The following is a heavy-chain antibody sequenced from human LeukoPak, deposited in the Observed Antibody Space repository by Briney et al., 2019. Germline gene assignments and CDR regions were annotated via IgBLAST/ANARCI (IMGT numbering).Heavy chain of an antibody. Sequence: GGSLRLSCAASGFTFSSYAMHWVRQAPGKGLEWVSSISSSSSYIYYADSVKGRFTISRDNAKNSLYLQMNSLRAEDTAVYYCASGVVVPAAYDAFDIWGQGTMVTVSS. CDR1: GFTFSSYA. V-gene: IGHV3-21*01. CDR2: ISSSSSYI. D-gene: IGHD2-2*01. J-gene: IGHJ3*02. CDR3: ASGVVVPAAYDAFDI.